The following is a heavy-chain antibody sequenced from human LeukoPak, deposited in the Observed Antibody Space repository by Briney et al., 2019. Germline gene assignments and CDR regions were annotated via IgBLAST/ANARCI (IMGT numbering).Heavy chain of an antibody. CDR1: GGSISSSSDY. CDR2: IYTSGST. Sequence: SETLSLTCTVSGGSISSSSDYWGWIRQPPGKGLEWIGRIYTSGSTNYNPSLKSRVTISVDTSKNQFSLKLSSVTAADTAVYYCARTGYCSGGSCYHYYYYYMDVWGKGTTVTISS. V-gene: IGHV4-39*07. CDR3: ARTGYCSGGSCYHYYYYYMDV. J-gene: IGHJ6*03. D-gene: IGHD2-15*01.